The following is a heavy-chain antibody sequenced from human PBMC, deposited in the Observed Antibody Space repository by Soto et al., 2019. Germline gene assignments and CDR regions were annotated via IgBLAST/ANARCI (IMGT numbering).Heavy chain of an antibody. CDR1: GFTFSNHW. Sequence: GGSLRLACAASGFTFSNHWMNWVRQAPGRGLEWVGRIKKVVDGGTTDYAALVKGRFSISRDDSKNTLYLQMNSLQTEDTAVYYCTADLSNWGQGTQVTVSA. CDR3: TADLSN. J-gene: IGHJ4*02. V-gene: IGHV3-15*07. CDR2: IKKVVDGGTT.